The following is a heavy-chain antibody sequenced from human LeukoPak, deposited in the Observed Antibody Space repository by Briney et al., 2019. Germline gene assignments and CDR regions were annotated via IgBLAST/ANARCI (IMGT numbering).Heavy chain of an antibody. J-gene: IGHJ4*02. V-gene: IGHV1-46*01. Sequence: GASVKVSCKSSGYIFSGYHVHWARQAPGQGLEWMGVVYSGGSSTNYAQKFRGRVTMTGDVSTSTVYMELSSLESEDTAVYYCSREPPRAFYFDFWGQGTLVTVSS. CDR2: VYSGGSST. D-gene: IGHD3-10*01. CDR3: SREPPRAFYFDF. CDR1: GYIFSGYH.